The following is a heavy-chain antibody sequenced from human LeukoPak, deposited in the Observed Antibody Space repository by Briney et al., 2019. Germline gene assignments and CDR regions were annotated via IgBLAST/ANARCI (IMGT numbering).Heavy chain of an antibody. CDR2: ISSSGST. D-gene: IGHD3-22*01. J-gene: IGHJ3*02. CDR3: ARGPYSYDSSGAFDI. V-gene: IGHV4-4*07. Sequence: PSETLSLTCTVSGGSISSYYWSWIRQPAGKGLEWIGRISSSGSTNYNPSLKSRVTISVDTSKNQFSLKLSSVTAADTAVYFCARGPYSYDSSGAFDIWGQGKWSPSLQ. CDR1: GGSISSYY.